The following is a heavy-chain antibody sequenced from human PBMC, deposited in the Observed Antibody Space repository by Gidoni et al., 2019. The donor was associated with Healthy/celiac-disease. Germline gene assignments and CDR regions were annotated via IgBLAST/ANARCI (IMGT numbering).Heavy chain of an antibody. J-gene: IGHJ4*02. Sequence: QVQLVESGGGVVQPGRALRLSCEASGFTFSSYGMHWVLQAPGKGLEWVAVISYDGSNKYYADSVKGRFTISRDNSKNTLYLQMNSLRAEDTAVYYCAKDRTIFGVVITYFDYWGQGTLVTVSS. CDR2: ISYDGSNK. CDR3: AKDRTIFGVVITYFDY. D-gene: IGHD3-3*01. CDR1: GFTFSSYG. V-gene: IGHV3-30*18.